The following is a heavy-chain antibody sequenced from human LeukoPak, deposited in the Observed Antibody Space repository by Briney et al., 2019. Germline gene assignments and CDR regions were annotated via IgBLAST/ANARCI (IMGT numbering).Heavy chain of an antibody. D-gene: IGHD6-13*01. J-gene: IGHJ6*02. CDR1: GFTFSSYA. CDR3: ASYTLEAWVGCSSSYYYGMDV. CDR2: ISYEGSAK. Sequence: PGRSLRLSCAASGFTFSSYALHWVRQAPGKGLDWVALISYEGSAKYYADSVKGRFTISRDNSKSTLYLQVNSLRPEDTAVYYCASYTLEAWVGCSSSYYYGMDVWGQGTTVTVSS. V-gene: IGHV3-30*04.